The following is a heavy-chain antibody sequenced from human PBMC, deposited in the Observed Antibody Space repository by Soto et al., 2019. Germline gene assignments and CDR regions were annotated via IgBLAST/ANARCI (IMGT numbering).Heavy chain of an antibody. CDR3: AKQRGDYGSGADTLYFDS. CDR2: LSGSGGST. CDR1: GVTFSNYA. D-gene: IGHD3-10*01. J-gene: IGHJ4*02. V-gene: IGHV3-23*01. Sequence: GGPLRLSCTVSGVTFSNYAMNWFRQAPGKGREWVSSLSGSGGSTYYADSMKGRFIISRDNSKNTLYLLMNSMRAEDTALYYCAKQRGDYGSGADTLYFDSWGQGALVTVSS.